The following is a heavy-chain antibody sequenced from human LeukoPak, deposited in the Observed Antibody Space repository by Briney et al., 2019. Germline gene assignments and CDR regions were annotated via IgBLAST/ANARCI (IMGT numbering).Heavy chain of an antibody. J-gene: IGHJ5*02. CDR2: ISSSSSYI. D-gene: IGHD3-3*01. Sequence: GGSLRLSCAASGFTFSSYSMNWVRQAPGKGLEWVSSISSSSSYIYYADSVKGRFTISRDNAKNSLYLQINSLRAEDTAVYYCARDPRAHHYDFWSGPGWFDPWGQGTLVTVSS. CDR3: ARDPRAHHYDFWSGPGWFDP. CDR1: GFTFSSYS. V-gene: IGHV3-21*01.